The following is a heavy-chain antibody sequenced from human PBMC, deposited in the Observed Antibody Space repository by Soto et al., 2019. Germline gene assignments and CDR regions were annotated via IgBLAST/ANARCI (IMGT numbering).Heavy chain of an antibody. Sequence: PGGSLRLSCAASGFTFSSYDMHWVRQAPGKGMEWVAVISYDGSNKYYADSVKGRFTIYRDNSKNTLYLHMNSLRAEDTAVYYCARVWPYDPTLGAFEIWGQGTMVTVS. J-gene: IGHJ3*02. CDR1: GFTFSSYD. CDR3: ARVWPYDPTLGAFEI. V-gene: IGHV3-30*03. D-gene: IGHD3-22*01. CDR2: ISYDGSNK.